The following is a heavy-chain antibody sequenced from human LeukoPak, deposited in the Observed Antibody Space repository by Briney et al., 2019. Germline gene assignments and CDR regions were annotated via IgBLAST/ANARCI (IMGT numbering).Heavy chain of an antibody. J-gene: IGHJ4*02. Sequence: PGGSLRLSCAASGFTFSSYSMNWVRQAPGKGLEWVSYISSSSSTIYYADSVKGRFTISRDNAKNSLYLHTNSLKDEDTAVYYCARGALDFDYWGQGTLVSVSS. CDR3: ARGALDFDY. CDR1: GFTFSSYS. V-gene: IGHV3-48*02. CDR2: ISSSSSTI.